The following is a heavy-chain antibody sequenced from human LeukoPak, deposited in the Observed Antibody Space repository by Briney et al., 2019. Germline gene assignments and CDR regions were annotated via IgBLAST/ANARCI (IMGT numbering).Heavy chain of an antibody. D-gene: IGHD3-9*01. Sequence: GGSLRLSCVASGFTFSSYEMNWVRQAPGKGLEWVSYISSSGSRIYYADSVEGRVTISRDNAKNSLYLQMNSLRVDDTAVYYCARRDYVILTGYDYWGQGTLVTVSS. CDR3: ARRDYVILTGYDY. CDR2: ISSSGSRI. V-gene: IGHV3-48*03. J-gene: IGHJ4*02. CDR1: GFTFSSYE.